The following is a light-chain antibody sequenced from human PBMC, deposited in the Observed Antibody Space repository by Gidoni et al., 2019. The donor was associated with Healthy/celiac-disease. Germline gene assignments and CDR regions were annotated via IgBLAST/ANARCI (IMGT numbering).Light chain of an antibody. CDR3: SSYAGSNNFWV. J-gene: IGLJ3*02. Sequence: QSALTHPPSASGSPGQSVTISCTGTSSDVGGYKYVSWYRQYPGKAPKLMIYEVSKRPSGVPDRFSGSKSGNTASLTVSGLQAEDEADYYCSSYAGSNNFWVFGGGTKLTVL. V-gene: IGLV2-8*01. CDR1: SSDVGGYKY. CDR2: EVS.